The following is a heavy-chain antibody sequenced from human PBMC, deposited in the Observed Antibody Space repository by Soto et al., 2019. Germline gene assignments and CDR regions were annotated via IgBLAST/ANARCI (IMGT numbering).Heavy chain of an antibody. J-gene: IGHJ1*01. Sequence: GGSLKLSCAASGFTFSNYWMHWVRQAPGKGLVWVSHINTDGSITSYADSVKGRFTISRDNAKNTLYLQMNSLRAEDTAVYYCTLLYNGYTYGYVDHWSQGSFVIVSA. V-gene: IGHV3-74*01. CDR1: GFTFSNYW. CDR2: INTDGSIT. D-gene: IGHD5-18*01. CDR3: TLLYNGYTYGYVDH.